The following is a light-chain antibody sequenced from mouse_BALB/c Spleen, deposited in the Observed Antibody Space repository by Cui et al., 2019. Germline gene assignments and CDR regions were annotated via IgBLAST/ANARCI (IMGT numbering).Light chain of an antibody. Sequence: DNQMTQSPASLTACVGETVTITCRASGNTHNYLAWYQQKQGKSPQLLVYNTKTLADGVPSRFSGSGSGTQYSLKINSLQPEDFGSYYCQHFWSTPYTFGGGTKLEIK. CDR2: NTK. V-gene: IGKV12-41*01. CDR1: GNTHNY. J-gene: IGKJ2*01. CDR3: QHFWSTPYT.